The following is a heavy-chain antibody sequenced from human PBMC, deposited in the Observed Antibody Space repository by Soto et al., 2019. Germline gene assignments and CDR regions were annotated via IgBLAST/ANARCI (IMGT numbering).Heavy chain of an antibody. CDR3: ARGDCSGGTCLAFDI. Sequence: LSLTCTVSGGSISSYYWSWIRQPPGKGLEWIGYIYYSGSTNYNPSLKSRVTISVDTSKNQFSLKLSYVTAADTAVYCCARGDCSGGTCLAFDIWGQGTMVTVSS. J-gene: IGHJ3*02. CDR2: IYYSGST. V-gene: IGHV4-59*01. CDR1: GGSISSYY. D-gene: IGHD2-15*01.